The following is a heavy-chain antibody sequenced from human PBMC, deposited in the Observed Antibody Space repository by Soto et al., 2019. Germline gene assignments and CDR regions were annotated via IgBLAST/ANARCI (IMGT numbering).Heavy chain of an antibody. CDR2: IYHSGST. D-gene: IGHD5-18*01. J-gene: IGHJ4*02. CDR1: GGSISSYY. V-gene: IGHV4-59*01. Sequence: QVQLQESGPGLVKPSETLSLTCTVSGGSISSYYWNWIRQPPGKGPEWIGYIYHSGSTNYNPSLKSRVTISQDRSKNQFSLKLTSVTAADTAVYYCARAVEMATANFDYWGQGTLVTVSP. CDR3: ARAVEMATANFDY.